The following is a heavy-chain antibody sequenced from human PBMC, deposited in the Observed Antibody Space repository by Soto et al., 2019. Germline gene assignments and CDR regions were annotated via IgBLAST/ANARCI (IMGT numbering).Heavy chain of an antibody. Sequence: ASVKVSCKASGYTFTSYGISWVRQAPGQGLEWMGWISAYNGNTNYAQKLQGRVTMTKDTSTSTVYMELNSLGAEDTAVYYCAKHLSGSKCFDYWGQGTLVTVSS. CDR3: AKHLSGSKCFDY. CDR1: GYTFTSYG. V-gene: IGHV1-18*01. D-gene: IGHD6-19*01. J-gene: IGHJ4*02. CDR2: ISAYNGNT.